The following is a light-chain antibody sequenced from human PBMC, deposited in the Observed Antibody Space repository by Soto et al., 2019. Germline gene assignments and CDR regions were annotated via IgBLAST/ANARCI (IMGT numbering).Light chain of an antibody. CDR1: QSISSW. V-gene: IGKV1-5*01. CDR3: QQYYSYT. Sequence: DIQMTQSPSTLSASVGDRVTITCRASQSISSWLAWYQQKPGIAPRLLIYHASSLESGVPSRFSGSGSGTEFTLTISSMQPDDFATYYCQQYYSYTFGQGTKLEIK. CDR2: HAS. J-gene: IGKJ2*01.